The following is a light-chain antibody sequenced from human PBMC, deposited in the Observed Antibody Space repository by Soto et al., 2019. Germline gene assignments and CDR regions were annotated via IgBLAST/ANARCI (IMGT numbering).Light chain of an antibody. CDR1: QDIGGR. V-gene: IGKV1-12*01. CDR2: AAS. J-gene: IGKJ1*01. Sequence: DIQMTQSPSSMSASLGDRITITCRASQDIGGRSAWFQQKPGKAPQYLIQAASILQSGVPSRFSGSGSGTEFILTINNLQPEHFASYFCLQVYSFPRTFGLGTKVEI. CDR3: LQVYSFPRT.